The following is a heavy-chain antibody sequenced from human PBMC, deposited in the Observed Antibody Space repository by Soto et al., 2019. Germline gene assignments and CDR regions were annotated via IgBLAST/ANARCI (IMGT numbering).Heavy chain of an antibody. CDR3: AKGLRGAAVAGGDY. V-gene: IGHV3-30*18. D-gene: IGHD6-19*01. CDR2: ISYDGSNK. CDR1: GFTFSSYG. Sequence: QVQLVESGGGLVQPGRSLRLSCAASGFTFSSYGMHWVRQAPGKGLEWVAVISYDGSNKYYADSVKGRFTISRDNSKNTLYLQMNSLRAEDTAVYYCAKGLRGAAVAGGDYWGQGTLVTVSS. J-gene: IGHJ4*02.